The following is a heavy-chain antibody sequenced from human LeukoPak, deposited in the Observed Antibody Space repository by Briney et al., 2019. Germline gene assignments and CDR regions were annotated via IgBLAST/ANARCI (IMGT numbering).Heavy chain of an antibody. V-gene: IGHV1-69*13. D-gene: IGHD4-23*01. J-gene: IGHJ4*02. CDR3: ARGWLAETTVVTPYNY. CDR2: IIPIFGKA. CDR1: GGTFSNYA. Sequence: ASVNVSCKASGGTFSNYAINWVRQAPGQGLEWMGGIIPIFGKANYAQKFQGRVTITADESTRTAYTELSSLRSEDTAVYYCARGWLAETTVVTPYNYWGRGTLVSVSS.